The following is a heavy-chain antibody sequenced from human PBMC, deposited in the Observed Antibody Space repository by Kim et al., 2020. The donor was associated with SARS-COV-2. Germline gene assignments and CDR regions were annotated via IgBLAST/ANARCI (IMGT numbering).Heavy chain of an antibody. D-gene: IGHD6-19*01. Sequence: SVKVSCKASGGTFSSYAISWVRQAPGQGLEWMGGIIPIFGTANYAQKFQGRVTITADESTSTAYMELSSLRSEDTAVYYCARDQLSSGWFNQWDYWGQGTLVTVSS. CDR2: IIPIFGTA. CDR3: ARDQLSSGWFNQWDY. J-gene: IGHJ4*02. CDR1: GGTFSSYA. V-gene: IGHV1-69*13.